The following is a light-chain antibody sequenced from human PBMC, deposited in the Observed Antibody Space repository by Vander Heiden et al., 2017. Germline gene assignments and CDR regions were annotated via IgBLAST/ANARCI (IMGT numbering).Light chain of an antibody. J-gene: IGKJ5*01. Sequence: STPSSATLSLSPGVRAILSCRASQRIGSYLTWYQQKAGQPPRLLIYDASNRATGTPTRFSGSGSETDFTLTISSLEPADIAVYYCQQHSTWPLTFGQGTRLEIK. V-gene: IGKV3-11*01. CDR1: QRIGSY. CDR3: QQHSTWPLT. CDR2: DAS.